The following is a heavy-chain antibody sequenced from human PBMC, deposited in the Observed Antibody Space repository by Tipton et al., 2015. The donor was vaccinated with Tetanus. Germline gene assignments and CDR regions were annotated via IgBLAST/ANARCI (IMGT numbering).Heavy chain of an antibody. V-gene: IGHV5-51*01. J-gene: IGHJ4*02. Sequence: QLVQSGGEVKKPGESLKISCKGSGYIFNNYWIGWVRQKPGKGLEWMGFIYPGDSDTRYSPSFQGRVTISVDKSINTAYLPWSSLKASDTPMFFCARAHCTDGVCNFDFWGQGALVTVAT. CDR3: ARAHCTDGVCNFDF. CDR2: IYPGDSDT. D-gene: IGHD2-8*01. CDR1: GYIFNNYW.